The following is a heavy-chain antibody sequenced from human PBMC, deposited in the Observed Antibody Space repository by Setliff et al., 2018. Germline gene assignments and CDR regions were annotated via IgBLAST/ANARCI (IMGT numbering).Heavy chain of an antibody. CDR3: ARLPPLVQNNGASNHAFDV. D-gene: IGHD6-6*01. V-gene: IGHV2-70*04. CDR1: GFSLSTTETH. CDR2: LDWDDDK. Sequence: GSGPTLVYPTQTLTLTCTFSGFSLSTTETHVSWIRQPPGKAPEWLARLDWDDDKFYNTSLRSRLTLSKDTSKNQVILTMTNMDPADTATYYCARLPPLVQNNGASNHAFDVWGPGAVVTVSS. J-gene: IGHJ3*01.